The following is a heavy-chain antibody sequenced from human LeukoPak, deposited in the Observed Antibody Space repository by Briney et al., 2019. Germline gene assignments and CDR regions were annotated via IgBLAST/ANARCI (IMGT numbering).Heavy chain of an antibody. D-gene: IGHD4-23*01. Sequence: SETLSLTCTVSGVSISSYYWSWIRQPPGKGLEWIGYSYYSGSTNYNTSLKSRATISVDTSKNQFSLKLSYVTVADTAVYYCARDVRSRGNLGYYYYMDVWGKGTTVTVSS. CDR3: ARDVRSRGNLGYYYYMDV. CDR1: GVSISSYY. J-gene: IGHJ6*03. V-gene: IGHV4-59*01. CDR2: SYYSGST.